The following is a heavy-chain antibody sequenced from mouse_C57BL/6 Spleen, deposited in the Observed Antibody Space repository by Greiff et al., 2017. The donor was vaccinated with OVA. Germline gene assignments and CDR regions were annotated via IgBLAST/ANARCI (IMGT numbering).Heavy chain of an antibody. CDR3: ARIVISDGYPYYFDD. CDR2: SWWDDDK. D-gene: IGHD2-3*01. CDR1: GFSLSTFGMG. J-gene: IGHJ2*01. V-gene: IGHV8-8*01. Sequence: QVTLKESGPGILQPSQTLSLTCSFSGFSLSTFGMGVGWIGQPSGKGLEWLVHSWWDDDKYENPALKSRHTISKDTYQNQVLLMIANVDTADTATYYCARIVISDGYPYYFDDWGQGTTLTVSS.